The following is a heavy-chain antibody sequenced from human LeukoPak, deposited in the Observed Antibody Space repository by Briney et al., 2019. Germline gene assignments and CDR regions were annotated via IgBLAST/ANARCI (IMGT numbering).Heavy chain of an antibody. CDR3: ARDRGWFGESPDAFDI. D-gene: IGHD3-10*01. V-gene: IGHV3-21*06. CDR1: GFTFSSYS. J-gene: IGHJ3*02. CDR2: ISSSSSYI. Sequence: PGGSLRLSCAASGFTFSSYSMNWVRQAPGKGLEWVSSISSSSSYIYYADSVKGRFTISRDNAKNSLYLQMNSLRAEDTAVYYCARDRGWFGESPDAFDIWGQGTMVTVSS.